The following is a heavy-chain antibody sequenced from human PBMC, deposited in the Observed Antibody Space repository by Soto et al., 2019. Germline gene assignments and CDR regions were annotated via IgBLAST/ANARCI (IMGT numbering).Heavy chain of an antibody. D-gene: IGHD6-19*01. V-gene: IGHV1-3*01. CDR2: INAGNGNT. CDR1: GYTFTVYA. Sequence: ASVKVSCKASGYTFTVYAMHWVRQAPGQRLEWMGWINAGNGNTKYSQKFQGRVTITRDTSASTAYMELSSLRSEDTAVYYCARAVAVPADFDYWGQGTLVAVSS. J-gene: IGHJ4*02. CDR3: ARAVAVPADFDY.